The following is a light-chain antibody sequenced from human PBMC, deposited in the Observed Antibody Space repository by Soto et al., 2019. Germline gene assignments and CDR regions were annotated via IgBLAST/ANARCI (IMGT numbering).Light chain of an antibody. CDR1: QGINNY. CDR3: QKYDSAPRT. J-gene: IGKJ1*01. Sequence: DTQMTQSPTSLSASVGDSVTITCRASQGINNYLAWYQQKPGKVPVLLIYSASTLKAGIPSRFSGSGAGTDFTLTISSLQPEDLATYYCQKYDSAPRTFGQGTKVDMK. CDR2: SAS. V-gene: IGKV1-27*01.